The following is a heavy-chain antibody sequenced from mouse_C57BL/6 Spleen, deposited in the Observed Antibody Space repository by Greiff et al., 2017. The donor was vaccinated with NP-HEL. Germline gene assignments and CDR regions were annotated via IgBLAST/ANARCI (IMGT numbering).Heavy chain of an antibody. CDR1: GYTFTSYW. Sequence: QVQLQQSGAELVKPGASVKLSCKASGYTFTSYWMHWVKQRPGQGLEWIGMIHPNSGSTNYNEKFKSKATLTVDKSSSTAYMQLSSLTSEDSAVYYCARTPSWAFDYWGQGTTLTVSS. D-gene: IGHD4-1*01. V-gene: IGHV1-64*01. CDR3: ARTPSWAFDY. J-gene: IGHJ2*01. CDR2: IHPNSGST.